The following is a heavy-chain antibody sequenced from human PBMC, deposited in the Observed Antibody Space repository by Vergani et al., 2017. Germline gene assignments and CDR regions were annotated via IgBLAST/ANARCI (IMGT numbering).Heavy chain of an antibody. Sequence: EVQLLQSEGAVVQPGGSLRLSCVASGFTFSSHAMSWVRQGHGQGLEWVSNIKNTYESTHYADSVKGRFTISRDNSKNTLYLQMNSLRVEDTAVYYCGGGSDNYNWGQGTLVTVSS. J-gene: IGHJ4*02. CDR3: GGGSDNYN. CDR2: IKNTYEST. D-gene: IGHD5-24*01. CDR1: GFTFSSHA. V-gene: IGHV3-23*01.